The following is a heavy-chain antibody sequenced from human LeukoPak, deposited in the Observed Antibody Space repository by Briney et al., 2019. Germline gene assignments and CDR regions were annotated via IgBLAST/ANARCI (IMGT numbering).Heavy chain of an antibody. V-gene: IGHV4-59*01. Sequence: HSGTLSLTCTVSGGSISSYYWSWIRQPPGKGLEWIGNIYDSGSTNYNPSLKSRVTISVDTSKNQCSLKLSSVTAADTAVYYCARQSISGSSLSYFDYWGQGTLVNVPS. CDR1: GGSISSYY. CDR2: IYDSGST. J-gene: IGHJ4*02. CDR3: ARQSISGSSLSYFDY. D-gene: IGHD3-22*01.